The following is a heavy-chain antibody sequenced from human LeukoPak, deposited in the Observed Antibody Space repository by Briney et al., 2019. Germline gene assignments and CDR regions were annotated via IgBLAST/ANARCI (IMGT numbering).Heavy chain of an antibody. CDR2: IYHSGST. Sequence: PSGTLSLTCAVSGGSISSSNWWSWVRQPPGKGLEWIGEIYHSGSTNYNPSLKSRVTISVDKSKNQFSLKLSSVTAADTAVYYCARVWGVATIDYGMDVWGQGTTVTVSS. CDR3: ARVWGVATIDYGMDV. J-gene: IGHJ6*02. D-gene: IGHD5-12*01. CDR1: GGSISSSNW. V-gene: IGHV4-4*02.